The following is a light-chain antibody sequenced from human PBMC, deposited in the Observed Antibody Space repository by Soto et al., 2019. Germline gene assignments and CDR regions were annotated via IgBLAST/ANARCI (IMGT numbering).Light chain of an antibody. CDR1: QSVSNNY. Sequence: EIVLPQSPGTLSLSPGERATLSCRASQSVSNNYLAWYHQKPGRAPRLVIYGASSRATGIPYRFSGSGSGADFTLTISRLETEGFAVYYCQQYGTSPWTFGQGTRVEIK. CDR2: GAS. V-gene: IGKV3-20*01. J-gene: IGKJ1*01. CDR3: QQYGTSPWT.